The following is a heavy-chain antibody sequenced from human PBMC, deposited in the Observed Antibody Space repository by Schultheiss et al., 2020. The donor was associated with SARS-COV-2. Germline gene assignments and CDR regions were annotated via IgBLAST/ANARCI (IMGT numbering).Heavy chain of an antibody. V-gene: IGHV4-59*12. CDR2: IYHSGST. CDR3: ARRTTGDFDY. J-gene: IGHJ4*02. D-gene: IGHD1-7*01. CDR1: GGSISSYY. Sequence: SETLSLTCTVSGGSISSYYWSWIRQPPGKGLEWIGEIYHSGSTNYNPSLKSRVTMSVDTSKNQFSLKLSSVTAADTAVYYCARRTTGDFDYWGQGTLVTVSS.